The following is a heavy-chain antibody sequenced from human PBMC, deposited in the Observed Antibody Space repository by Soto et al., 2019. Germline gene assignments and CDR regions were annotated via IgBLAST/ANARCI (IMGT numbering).Heavy chain of an antibody. V-gene: IGHV1-69*19. D-gene: IGHD3-10*01. CDR1: GGTFNTYA. J-gene: IGHJ4*02. CDR2: ISPMFGAA. Sequence: QVQLVQSGAEMKKPGSSVKVSCQSSGGTFNTYAMNCVRQAPGQGREWMGDISPMFGAANYAPKFQGRVTITADESTGTSYMQLSSLTSEDTALYFCAREVQVHTPAFVYWGQGTLVTVSS. CDR3: AREVQVHTPAFVY.